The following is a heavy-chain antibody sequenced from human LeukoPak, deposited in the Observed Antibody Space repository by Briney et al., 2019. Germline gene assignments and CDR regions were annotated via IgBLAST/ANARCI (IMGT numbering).Heavy chain of an antibody. V-gene: IGHV4-59*08. CDR2: IYYSGST. D-gene: IGHD3-22*01. J-gene: IGHJ3*02. Sequence: RASETLSLTCTVSGGSISSYYWSWIRQPPGKGLEWIGYIYYSGSTNYNPSLKSRVTISVDTSKNQFSLKLSSVTAADTAVYYCARHDYYDSSGYYFSAFDIWGQGTMVTVSS. CDR3: ARHDYYDSSGYYFSAFDI. CDR1: GGSISSYY.